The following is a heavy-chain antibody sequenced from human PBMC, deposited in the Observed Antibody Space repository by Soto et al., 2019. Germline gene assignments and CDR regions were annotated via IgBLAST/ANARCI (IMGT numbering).Heavy chain of an antibody. J-gene: IGHJ4*02. D-gene: IGHD3-10*01. CDR3: TRDIGGSGSY. CDR1: GFTFRSYW. V-gene: IGHV3-74*01. Sequence: EVQLVESGGGLVQPGGSLRLSCAASGFTFRSYWMHWVRQAPGMGLVWVSRINEDGSHINYADSVKGRFTISRDNAKNTLYLQMDILRAEDTAVYYCTRDIGGSGSYWGQGTLVTVSS. CDR2: INEDGSHI.